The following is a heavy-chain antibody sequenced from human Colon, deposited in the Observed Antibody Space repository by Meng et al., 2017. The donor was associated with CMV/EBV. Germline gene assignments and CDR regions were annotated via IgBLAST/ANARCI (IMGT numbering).Heavy chain of an antibody. Sequence: QVQLVQLGAEVTKPGSSVKVSCKSSGGTFDSSTFNWVRQDPGQGLEWMGGIIPMFGSPSYSQKFRGRVTITADELEVNSLRSEDTAVYYCARGKQAGFDLWGQGTLVTVSS. D-gene: IGHD6-13*01. J-gene: IGHJ5*02. CDR3: ARGKQAGFDL. CDR2: IIPMFGSP. CDR1: GGTFDSST. V-gene: IGHV1-69*12.